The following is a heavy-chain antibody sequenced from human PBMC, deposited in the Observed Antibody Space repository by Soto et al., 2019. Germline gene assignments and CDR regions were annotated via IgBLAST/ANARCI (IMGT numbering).Heavy chain of an antibody. Sequence: RSLTCAVYGGSFSGYYWSWIRQPPGKGLDWIGEINHSGSTNYNPSLKSRVTISVDTSKNQFSLKLSSVTAADTAVYYCARVYAYYYDSSGYYYLYNWFDPWGQGTLVAVCS. D-gene: IGHD3-22*01. CDR2: INHSGST. CDR1: GGSFSGYY. CDR3: ARVYAYYYDSSGYYYLYNWFDP. J-gene: IGHJ5*02. V-gene: IGHV4-34*01.